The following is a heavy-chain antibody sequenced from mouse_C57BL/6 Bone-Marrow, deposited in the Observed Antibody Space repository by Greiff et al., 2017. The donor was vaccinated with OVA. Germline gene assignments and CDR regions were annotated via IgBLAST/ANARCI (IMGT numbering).Heavy chain of an antibody. J-gene: IGHJ3*01. D-gene: IGHD1-1*01. CDR3: ARGGGYYGSSAWFAY. Sequence: QVHVKQSGAELARPGASVKMSCKASGYTFTSYTMHWVKQRPGQGLEWIGYINPSSGYTKYNQKFKDKATLTADKSSSTAYMQLSSLTSEDSAVYYCARGGGYYGSSAWFAYWGQGTLVTVSA. CDR1: GYTFTSYT. V-gene: IGHV1-4*01. CDR2: INPSSGYT.